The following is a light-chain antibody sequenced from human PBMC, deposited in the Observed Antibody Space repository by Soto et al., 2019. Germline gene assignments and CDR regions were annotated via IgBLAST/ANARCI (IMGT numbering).Light chain of an antibody. CDR3: CSYSDTTPVL. CDR2: EGT. J-gene: IGLJ2*01. V-gene: IGLV2-23*01. CDR1: SSDVGGYNL. Sequence: QSALTQPASVSGSPGQSITISCTGTSSDVGGYNLVSWFQQYPGTAPKLMIYEGTKRPSGVSIRFSGSKSGNTASLTISGLQADDEADYYCCSYSDTTPVLFGRGTKVTVL.